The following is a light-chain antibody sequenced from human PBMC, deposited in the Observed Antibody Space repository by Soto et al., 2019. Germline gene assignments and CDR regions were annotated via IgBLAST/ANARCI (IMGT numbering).Light chain of an antibody. CDR1: QSIGRF. V-gene: IGKV1-39*01. Sequence: DIQMTQSPTSLSASVGDRVTITCRASQSIGRFLNWYHQKPGKAPELLIYATSRLHNGVPSRFRGSGSGPDFTLTISSLQPEDFATYYCQQSFTTPFTFGPGTKVDIK. CDR3: QQSFTTPFT. CDR2: ATS. J-gene: IGKJ3*01.